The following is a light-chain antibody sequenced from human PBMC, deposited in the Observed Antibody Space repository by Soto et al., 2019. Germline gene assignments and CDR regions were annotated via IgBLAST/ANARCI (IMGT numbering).Light chain of an antibody. CDR2: GAS. CDR1: QSVTSNS. V-gene: IGKV3-20*01. Sequence: EIVLTQSPGTLSLSPGERATLSCRASQSVTSNSLAWYQQKPGQAPGLLIYGASSRATGIPDRFRGSRSGTDFTLTISRLEPEDFAVYYCQQYGGSPWTFGQATKVEIK. CDR3: QQYGGSPWT. J-gene: IGKJ1*01.